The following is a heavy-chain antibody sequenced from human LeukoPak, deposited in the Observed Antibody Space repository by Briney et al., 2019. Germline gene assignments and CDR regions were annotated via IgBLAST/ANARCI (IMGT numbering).Heavy chain of an antibody. CDR3: AKARGWELLGYYFDY. V-gene: IGHV3-11*05. D-gene: IGHD1-26*01. Sequence: GGSLRLSCAASGLSYSDSYMTWIRQAPGKGLEWVSYISSSGSYTNYADSVQGRFTVSRDNAKNSLFLRMTSLRAEDTAVYYCAKARGWELLGYYFDYWGQGTLVTVSS. CDR2: ISSSGSYT. CDR1: GLSYSDSY. J-gene: IGHJ4*02.